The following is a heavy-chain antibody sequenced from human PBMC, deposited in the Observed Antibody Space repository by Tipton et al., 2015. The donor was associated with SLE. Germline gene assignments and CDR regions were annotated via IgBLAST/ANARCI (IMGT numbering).Heavy chain of an antibody. CDR3: ARDLNWAAEVDY. CDR2: ISYDGFNK. D-gene: IGHD7-27*01. CDR1: GFTFSSYA. J-gene: IGHJ4*01. V-gene: IGHV3-30*04. Sequence: SLRLSCAASGFTFSSYAMHWVRQAPGKGLEWVAVISYDGFNKYYADSVKGRFTISRDNSKNTLYLQMNSLRAEDTALYYCARDLNWAAEVDYWGHGTPRTASS.